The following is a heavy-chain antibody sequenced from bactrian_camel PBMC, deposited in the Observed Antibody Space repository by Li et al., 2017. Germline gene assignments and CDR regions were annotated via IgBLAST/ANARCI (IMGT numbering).Heavy chain of an antibody. J-gene: IGHJ4*01. V-gene: IGHV3S53*01. Sequence: HVQLVESGGGSVQTGGSLKLSCTASESIISTYSMGWFRQAPGKEREGVAVLDREGMIRYDDSVKGRFTISKDKKTLYLQMGSLKPSDTGMYVCAAARPRLTPVQPRWPISYIYWGQGTQVTVS. CDR3: AAARPRLTPVQPRWPISYIY. D-gene: IGHD2*01. CDR2: LDREGMI. CDR1: ESIISTYS.